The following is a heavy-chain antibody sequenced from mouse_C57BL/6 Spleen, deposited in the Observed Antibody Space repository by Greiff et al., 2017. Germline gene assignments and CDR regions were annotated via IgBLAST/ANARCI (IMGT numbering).Heavy chain of an antibody. Sequence: VQLKESGPELVKPGASVKISCKASGYSFTDYNMNWVKQSNGKSLEWIGVINPNSGTTSYNQKFKGKATLTVDQSSSTAYMQLNSLTSEDSAVYYCARRRYDYDDGYAMDYWGQGTSVTVSS. CDR2: INPNSGTT. CDR3: ARRRYDYDDGYAMDY. V-gene: IGHV1-39*01. CDR1: GYSFTDYN. J-gene: IGHJ4*01. D-gene: IGHD2-4*01.